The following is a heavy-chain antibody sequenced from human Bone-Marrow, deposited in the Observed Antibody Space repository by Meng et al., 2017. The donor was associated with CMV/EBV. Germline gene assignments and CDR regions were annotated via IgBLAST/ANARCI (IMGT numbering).Heavy chain of an antibody. D-gene: IGHD4/OR15-4a*01. CDR3: AGSLRAFDI. CDR1: GGSINSNNYY. Sequence: SETLSLTCTVSGGSINSNNYYWGWIRQPPGKGLEWIGYIYYSGSTNYNPSLKSRVTISVDTSKNQFSLKLSSVTAADTAVYYCAGSLRAFDIWGQGTMVTVSS. V-gene: IGHV4-61*05. J-gene: IGHJ3*02. CDR2: IYYSGST.